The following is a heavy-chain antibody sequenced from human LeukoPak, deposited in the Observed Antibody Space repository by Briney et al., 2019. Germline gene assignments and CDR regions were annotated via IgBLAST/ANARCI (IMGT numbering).Heavy chain of an antibody. J-gene: IGHJ4*02. V-gene: IGHV3-30*04. CDR2: ISYDGSNK. CDR3: ARVGATGYYFDY. CDR1: GFTFSSYA. Sequence: GRSLRLSCAASGFTFSSYAMHWVRQAPGKGLEWVAVISYDGSNKYYADSVKGRFTISRDNSKNTLYLQMNSLRAEDTAVYYCARVGATGYYFDYWGQGTLVTVSS. D-gene: IGHD1-26*01.